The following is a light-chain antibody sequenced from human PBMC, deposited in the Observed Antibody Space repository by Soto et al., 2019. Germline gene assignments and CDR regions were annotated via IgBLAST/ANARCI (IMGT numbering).Light chain of an antibody. CDR3: QQYNHWPPIT. Sequence: EIVMTQSPATLSVSPGERATLSCRASQSVSIKLAWYQQKHGQPPRLLIYDTATRASCIPARFSGSASGTECTLTITSLQSEAFAVYGCQQYNHWPPITFGQGTRLEIK. CDR1: QSVSIK. CDR2: DTA. J-gene: IGKJ5*01. V-gene: IGKV3-15*01.